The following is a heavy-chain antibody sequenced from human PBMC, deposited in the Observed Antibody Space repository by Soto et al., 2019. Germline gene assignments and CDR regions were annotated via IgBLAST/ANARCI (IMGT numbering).Heavy chain of an antibody. V-gene: IGHV4-31*03. Sequence: SETLSLTCTVSGGSISSGGYYWSWIRQHPGKGLEWIGYIYYSGSTYYNPSLKSRVTISVDTSKNQFSLKLSSVTAADTAVYYCARDPPRIAVAGTTIWGQGTLVTVSS. CDR3: ARDPPRIAVAGTTI. D-gene: IGHD6-19*01. CDR1: GGSISSGGYY. CDR2: IYYSGST. J-gene: IGHJ4*02.